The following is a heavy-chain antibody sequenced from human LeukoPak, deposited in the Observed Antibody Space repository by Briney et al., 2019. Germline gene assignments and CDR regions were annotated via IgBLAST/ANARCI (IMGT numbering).Heavy chain of an antibody. CDR2: IYYSGST. Sequence: SETLSLTCTVSGGSISSGGSYWSWIRQHPGKGLEWIGYIYYSGSTYCNPSLKSRVTISVDTSKNQFSLKLSSVTAADTAVYYCARGRGYSGYDAFDYWGQGTLVTVSS. D-gene: IGHD5-12*01. CDR3: ARGRGYSGYDAFDY. CDR1: GGSISSGGSY. J-gene: IGHJ4*02. V-gene: IGHV4-31*03.